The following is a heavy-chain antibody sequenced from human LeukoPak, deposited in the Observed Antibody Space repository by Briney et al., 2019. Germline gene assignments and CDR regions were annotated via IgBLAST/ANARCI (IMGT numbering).Heavy chain of an antibody. CDR3: ARRSAAKDAFDI. D-gene: IGHD6-25*01. CDR2: ISSSSSYI. J-gene: IGHJ3*02. V-gene: IGHV3-21*01. CDR1: GFTFSSYS. Sequence: PGGSLRLPCAASGFTFSSYSMNWVRQAPGKGLEWVSSISSSSSYIYYADSVKGRFTISRDNAKNTLYLQMNSLRAEDTAVYYCARRSAAKDAFDIWGQGTKVTVSS.